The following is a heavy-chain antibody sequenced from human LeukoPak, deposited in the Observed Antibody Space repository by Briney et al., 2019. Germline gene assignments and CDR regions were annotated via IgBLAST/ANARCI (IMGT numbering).Heavy chain of an antibody. CDR1: DDSITMYY. J-gene: IGHJ5*02. V-gene: IGHV4-38-2*02. Sequence: SETLSLTCTVSDDSITMYYWTWIRQPPGKGLEWIGSIYHSGSTYYNPSLKSRVTISVDTSKNQFSLKLSSVTAADTAVYYCARGGLMVRGRDWFDPWGQGTLVIVSS. D-gene: IGHD3-10*01. CDR2: IYHSGST. CDR3: ARGGLMVRGRDWFDP.